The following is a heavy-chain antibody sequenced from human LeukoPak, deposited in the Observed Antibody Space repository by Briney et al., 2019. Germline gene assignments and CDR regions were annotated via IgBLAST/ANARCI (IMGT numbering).Heavy chain of an antibody. CDR3: ASLNYYDSPDY. Sequence: GGSLRLSCAASGFTVSSNFMSWVRQAPGKGLEWVSAISGSGGSTYYADSVKGRFTISRDNSKNTLYLQMNSLRAGDTAVYYCASLNYYDSPDYWGQGTLVTVSS. V-gene: IGHV3-23*01. J-gene: IGHJ4*02. CDR1: GFTVSSNF. CDR2: ISGSGGST. D-gene: IGHD3-22*01.